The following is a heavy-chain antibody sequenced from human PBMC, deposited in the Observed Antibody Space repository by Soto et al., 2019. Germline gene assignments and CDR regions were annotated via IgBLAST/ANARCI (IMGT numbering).Heavy chain of an antibody. J-gene: IGHJ4*02. CDR3: ARERYSYGPYYFDY. V-gene: IGHV3-11*01. D-gene: IGHD5-18*01. Sequence: PGESLKISCAASGFTFSDYYMSWIRQAPGKGLGWVSSITSSGSTTYYTDSVKGRFTISRDNAKNSLYLQMNSLRAEDTAVYYCARERYSYGPYYFDYWGQGTLVTVSS. CDR1: GFTFSDYY. CDR2: ITSSGSTT.